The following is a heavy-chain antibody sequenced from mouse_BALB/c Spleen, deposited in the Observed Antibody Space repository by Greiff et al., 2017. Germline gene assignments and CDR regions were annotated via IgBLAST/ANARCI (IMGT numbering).Heavy chain of an antibody. Sequence: VKLMESGPGLVAPSQSLSITCTVSGFSLTSYGVHWVRQPPGKGLEWLGVIWAGGSTNYNSALMSRLSISKDNSKSQVFLKMNSLQTDDTAMYYGARDRGLREDWYFDVWGAGTTVTVSS. CDR1: GFSLTSYG. V-gene: IGHV2-9*02. J-gene: IGHJ1*01. CDR3: ARDRGLREDWYFDV. D-gene: IGHD2-2*01. CDR2: IWAGGST.